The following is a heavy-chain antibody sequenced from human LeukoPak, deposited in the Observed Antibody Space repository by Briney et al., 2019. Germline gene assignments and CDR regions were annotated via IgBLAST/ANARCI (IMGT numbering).Heavy chain of an antibody. V-gene: IGHV1-69*06. J-gene: IGHJ6*03. CDR1: GGTFSSYA. CDR2: IIPIFGTA. Sequence: SVKVSCKASGGTFSSYAISWVRQAPGQGLEWMGGIIPIFGTANYAQKFQGRVTITADKSTSTAYMELSSLRSEDTAVYYCARAQSGYDILTGYYIPYYYYYMDDWGKGTTVTVSS. CDR3: ARAQSGYDILTGYYIPYYYYYMDD. D-gene: IGHD3-9*01.